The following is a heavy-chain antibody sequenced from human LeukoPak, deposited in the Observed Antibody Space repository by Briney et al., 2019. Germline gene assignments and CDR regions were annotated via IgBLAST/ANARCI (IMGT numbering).Heavy chain of an antibody. CDR1: GFTFSNFW. J-gene: IGHJ4*02. CDR2: IMPDGSEI. CDR3: AISISWSFYD. D-gene: IGHD6-13*01. Sequence: GGSLRLSCAASGFTFSNFWMMWVRQTPEKGLEWVASIMPDGSEIYYVDSVKGRFTISRDSAKQSLYPQMESLRADDTAVYYCAISISWSFYDWGQGTLVTVSS. V-gene: IGHV3-7*05.